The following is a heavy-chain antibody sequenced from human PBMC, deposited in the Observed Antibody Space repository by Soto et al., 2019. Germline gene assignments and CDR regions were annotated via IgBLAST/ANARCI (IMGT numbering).Heavy chain of an antibody. V-gene: IGHV1-69*01. CDR1: GGTFSSYA. D-gene: IGHD3-10*01. CDR3: ARVPNAIQYYYGSGSYYRSEPNFDY. Sequence: QVQLVQSGAEVKKPGSSVKVSCKASGGTFSSYAISWVRQAPGQGIEWMGGIIPIFGTANYAQKFQGRVTITADESTSTAYMELSSLRSEDTAVYYCARVPNAIQYYYGSGSYYRSEPNFDYWGQGTLVTVSS. J-gene: IGHJ4*02. CDR2: IIPIFGTA.